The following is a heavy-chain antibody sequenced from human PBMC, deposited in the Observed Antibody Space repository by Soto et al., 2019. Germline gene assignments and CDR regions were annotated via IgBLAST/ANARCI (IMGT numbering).Heavy chain of an antibody. CDR3: ASGITGTTFPYYYYYGMDV. J-gene: IGHJ6*02. V-gene: IGHV6-1*01. D-gene: IGHD1-7*01. Sequence: SPTLSLTCAISGDSVSSNSAAWNWIRQSPSRGLEWLGRTYYRSKWYNDYAVSVKSRITINPDTSKNQFSLQLNSVTPEDTAVYYCASGITGTTFPYYYYYGMDVWGQGTTVTVSS. CDR1: GDSVSSNSAA. CDR2: TYYRSKWYN.